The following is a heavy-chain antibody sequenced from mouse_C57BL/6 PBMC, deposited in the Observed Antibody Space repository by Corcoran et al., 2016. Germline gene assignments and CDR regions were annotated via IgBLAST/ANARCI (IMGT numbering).Heavy chain of an antibody. CDR3: ARRITTVVATGYFDV. J-gene: IGHJ1*03. D-gene: IGHD1-1*01. Sequence: EVQLQQSGPELVKPGASVKIPCKASGYTFTDYNMDWVKQSHGKSLEWIGDINPNNGGTIYNQKFKGKATLTVDKSSSTAYMELRSLTSEDTAVYYWARRITTVVATGYFDVWGTGTTVTVSS. CDR2: INPNNGGT. V-gene: IGHV1-18*01. CDR1: GYTFTDYN.